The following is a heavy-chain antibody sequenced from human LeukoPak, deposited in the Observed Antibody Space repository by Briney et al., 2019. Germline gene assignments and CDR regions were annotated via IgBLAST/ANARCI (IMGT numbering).Heavy chain of an antibody. Sequence: GGSLRLSCAASGFTFGSYAMSWVRQAPGKGLEWVSAISGSGGSTYYADSVKGRFTISRDNSKNTLYLQMNSLRAEDTAVYYCAKTLAAAGLGSRYYFDYWGQGTLVTVSS. V-gene: IGHV3-23*01. D-gene: IGHD6-13*01. CDR3: AKTLAAAGLGSRYYFDY. CDR1: GFTFGSYA. CDR2: ISGSGGST. J-gene: IGHJ4*02.